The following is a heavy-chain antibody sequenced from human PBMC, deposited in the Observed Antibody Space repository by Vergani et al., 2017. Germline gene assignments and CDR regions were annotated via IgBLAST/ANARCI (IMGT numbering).Heavy chain of an antibody. CDR2: IYNSGNG. D-gene: IGHD3-16*01. J-gene: IGHJ2*01. CDR1: GDSIISRSYY. CDR3: ASGKYYSDSTSHFRGRYFDV. V-gene: IGHV4-39*01. Sequence: QMQLQESGPGLVKASETLSLTCTVSGDSIISRSYYLGWIRQPPGKGLEWIGSIYNSGNGDSSSALKRRVTISADTSKNQFSLRLTSVTAADTAVYYCASGKYYSDSTSHFRGRYFDVWGRGTLVTVPS.